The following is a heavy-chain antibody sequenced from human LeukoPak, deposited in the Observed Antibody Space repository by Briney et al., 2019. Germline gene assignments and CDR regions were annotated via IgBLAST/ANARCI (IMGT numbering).Heavy chain of an antibody. Sequence: GGSLRLSCAASGFTFSSYGMHWVRQAPGKGLEWVAVIWYDGSNKYYADSVKGRFTISRDNSKDTLYLQMNSLRAEDTAVYYCARDQRVAYSSSWYGGAFDIWGQGTMVTVSS. V-gene: IGHV3-33*01. CDR1: GFTFSSYG. CDR2: IWYDGSNK. CDR3: ARDQRVAYSSSWYGGAFDI. J-gene: IGHJ3*02. D-gene: IGHD6-13*01.